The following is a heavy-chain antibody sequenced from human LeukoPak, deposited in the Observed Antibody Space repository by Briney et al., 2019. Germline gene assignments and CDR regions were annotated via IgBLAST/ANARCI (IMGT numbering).Heavy chain of an antibody. CDR3: ARDRHGYFDY. CDR1: GGSISSGGYY. V-gene: IGHV4-31*03. J-gene: IGHJ4*02. Sequence: PSETLSLTCTVPGGSISSGGYYWSWIRQHPGKGLEWIGYIYYSGSTYYNPSLKSRVTISVDTSKNQFSLKLSSVTAADTAVYYCARDRHGYFDYWGQGTLVTVSS. CDR2: IYYSGST.